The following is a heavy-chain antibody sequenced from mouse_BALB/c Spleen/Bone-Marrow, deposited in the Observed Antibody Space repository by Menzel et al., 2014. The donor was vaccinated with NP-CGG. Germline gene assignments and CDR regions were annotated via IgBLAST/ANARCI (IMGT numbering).Heavy chain of an antibody. CDR1: GFNIRDTY. J-gene: IGHJ4*01. D-gene: IGHD1-2*01. CDR2: IDPANGNT. Sequence: VQLQQSGAELVKPGASVKLSCTVSGFNIRDTYMHWVKQRPEQGLEWNGRIDPANGNTKYEPKFQGKATITAGTSSNTAYLQLSSLTSEDTAVYYCASATTATFYAMDYWGQGTSVTDSS. V-gene: IGHV14-3*02. CDR3: ASATTATFYAMDY.